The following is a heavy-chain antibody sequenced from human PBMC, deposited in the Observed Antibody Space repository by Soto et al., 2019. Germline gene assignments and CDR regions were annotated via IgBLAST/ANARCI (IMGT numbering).Heavy chain of an antibody. J-gene: IGHJ5*02. V-gene: IGHV4-39*02. Sequence: PSETLSLTCSVSGGSISSYYWSWIRQPPGKGLEWIGSIYYRGNTYYNPSLKSRFTISRDNSKNTLYLQMNSLRAEDTAVYHCARDRNNWFDPWGQGTLVTVSS. CDR2: IYYRGNT. CDR1: GGSISSYY. CDR3: ARDRNNWFDP.